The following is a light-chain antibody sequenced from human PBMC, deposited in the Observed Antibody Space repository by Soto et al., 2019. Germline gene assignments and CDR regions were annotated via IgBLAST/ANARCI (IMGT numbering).Light chain of an antibody. CDR1: QTISTW. Sequence: DIQMAQSPSTLSASVGDRATITGRASQTISTWLAWYQQKPGKAPKLLIYDASSLENGVPSRFSGSGSGTEFTLTISSLQPDDFATYYCQQYNSYATFGQGIKVDIK. CDR2: DAS. V-gene: IGKV1-5*01. J-gene: IGKJ1*01. CDR3: QQYNSYAT.